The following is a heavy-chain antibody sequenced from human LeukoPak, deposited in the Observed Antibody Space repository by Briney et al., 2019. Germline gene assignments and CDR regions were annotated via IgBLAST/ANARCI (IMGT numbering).Heavy chain of an antibody. CDR2: INSEGRTT. V-gene: IGHV3-74*01. CDR1: GFTFSSYW. D-gene: IGHD3-3*01. CDR3: AREMAYYDFWSGYPPGYMDV. J-gene: IGHJ6*03. Sequence: PGGSLRLSCAPSGFTFSSYWMHWVRQAPGKGLVWVSRINSEGRTTSYADSVKGRFTLSRDNSKNTLYLQMNSLRAEDTAVYYCAREMAYYDFWSGYPPGYMDVWGKGTTVTVSS.